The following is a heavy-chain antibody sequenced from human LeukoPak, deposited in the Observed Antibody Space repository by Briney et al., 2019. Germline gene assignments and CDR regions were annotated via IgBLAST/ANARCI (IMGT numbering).Heavy chain of an antibody. CDR1: GFTFSSYA. CDR3: ARDAPYSSGWYASAGAFDI. V-gene: IGHV3-30*02. CDR2: IRYDGSNK. J-gene: IGHJ3*02. D-gene: IGHD6-19*01. Sequence: GGSLRLSCAASGFTFSSYAMHWVRQAPGKGLEWVAFIRYDGSNKYYADSVKGRFTISRDNSKNTLYLQMNSLRAEDTAVYYCARDAPYSSGWYASAGAFDIWGQGTMVTVSS.